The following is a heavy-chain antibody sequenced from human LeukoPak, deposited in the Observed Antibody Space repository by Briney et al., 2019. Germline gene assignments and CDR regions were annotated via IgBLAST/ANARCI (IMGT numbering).Heavy chain of an antibody. CDR1: GFTFSSYG. J-gene: IGHJ4*02. V-gene: IGHV3-33*06. CDR3: AKDQQWLVN. D-gene: IGHD6-19*01. Sequence: GGSLRLSXAASGFTFSSYGMHWVRQAPGKGLEWVAVIWYDGSNKYYADSVKGRFTVSRDNSKNTLYLQMNSLRAEDTAVYYCAKDQQWLVNWGQGTLVTVSS. CDR2: IWYDGSNK.